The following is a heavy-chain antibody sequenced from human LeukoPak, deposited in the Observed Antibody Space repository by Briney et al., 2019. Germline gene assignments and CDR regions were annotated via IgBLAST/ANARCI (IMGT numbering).Heavy chain of an antibody. CDR3: AKRGNTISFFDP. CDR1: GFTFSSYA. CDR2: LTGRGDSA. J-gene: IGHJ5*02. Sequence: PGGSLRLSCGASGFTFSSYAMYWVRQAPGKGLEWVSGLTGRGDSAYYADSVKGRFTISRDNSKNTLYLEMNSLRADDTAVYYCAKRGNTISFFDPWGQGTLVTVSS. V-gene: IGHV3-23*01. D-gene: IGHD5-24*01.